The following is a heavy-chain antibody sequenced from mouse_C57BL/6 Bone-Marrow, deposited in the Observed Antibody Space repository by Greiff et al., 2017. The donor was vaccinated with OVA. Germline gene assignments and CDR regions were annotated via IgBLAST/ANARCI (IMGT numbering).Heavy chain of an antibody. J-gene: IGHJ3*01. CDR1: GFTFSSYG. D-gene: IGHD3-2*02. V-gene: IGHV5-6*01. CDR2: ISSGGSYT. Sequence: EVKVVESGGDLVKPGGSLKLSCAASGFTFSSYGMSWVRQTPDKRLEWVATISSGGSYTYYPDSVKGRFTISRDNAKNTLYLQMSSLKSEDTAMYYCARQWDSSGYFAYWGQGTLVTVSA. CDR3: ARQWDSSGYFAY.